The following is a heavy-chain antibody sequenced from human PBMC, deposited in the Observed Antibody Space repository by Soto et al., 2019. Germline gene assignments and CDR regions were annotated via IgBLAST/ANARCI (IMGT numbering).Heavy chain of an antibody. Sequence: GGSLRLSCAASGFIFSSYAMSWVRQAPGKGLEWVSGISGSDSSTYYADSVKGRFTISRDNSKNTLYLQMNSLRAEDTAIYYCAKRGYSSSWFLGLYAMDVWGQGTTVTVSS. CDR1: GFIFSSYA. D-gene: IGHD6-13*01. J-gene: IGHJ6*02. CDR3: AKRGYSSSWFLGLYAMDV. CDR2: ISGSDSST. V-gene: IGHV3-23*01.